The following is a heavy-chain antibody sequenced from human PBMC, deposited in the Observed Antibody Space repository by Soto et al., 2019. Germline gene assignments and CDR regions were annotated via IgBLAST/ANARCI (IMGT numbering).Heavy chain of an antibody. CDR3: AKDMGYSSSPYYYYGMDV. V-gene: IGHV3-9*01. D-gene: IGHD6-13*01. CDR2: ISWNSGSI. CDR1: GFTFDDYA. Sequence: SLRLSCAASGFTFDDYAMHWVRQAPGKGLEWVSGISWNSGSIGYADSVKGRFTISRDNAKNSLYLQMNSLRAEDTALYYCAKDMGYSSSPYYYYGMDVWGQGTTVTVSS. J-gene: IGHJ6*02.